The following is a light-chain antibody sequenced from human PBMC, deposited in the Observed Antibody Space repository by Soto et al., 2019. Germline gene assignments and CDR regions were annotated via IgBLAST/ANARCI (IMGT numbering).Light chain of an antibody. CDR1: QGINSN. Sequence: DIQMTQSPSSLSEFLGDTVTITCRATQGINSNLNWYQQKPGQAPRVLITAASTLESGVPSRFSGSGSGTDFTLTINNLQPEDFAAYYCQRTYNAPFTFGHGTKVSIK. V-gene: IGKV1-39*01. CDR3: QRTYNAPFT. J-gene: IGKJ3*01. CDR2: AAS.